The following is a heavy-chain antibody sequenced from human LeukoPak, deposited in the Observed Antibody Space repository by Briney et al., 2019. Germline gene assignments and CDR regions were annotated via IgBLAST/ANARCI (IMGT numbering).Heavy chain of an antibody. D-gene: IGHD3-3*01. Sequence: SETLSLTCAVYGGSFSGYYWSWIRQPPGKGLEWIGEINHSGSTNYNPSLKSRVTISVDKSKNQFSLKLSSVAAADTAVYYCARGGSGYDFWSGYSYYFDYWGQGTLVTVSS. CDR3: ARGGSGYDFWSGYSYYFDY. CDR1: GGSFSGYY. CDR2: INHSGST. J-gene: IGHJ4*02. V-gene: IGHV4-34*01.